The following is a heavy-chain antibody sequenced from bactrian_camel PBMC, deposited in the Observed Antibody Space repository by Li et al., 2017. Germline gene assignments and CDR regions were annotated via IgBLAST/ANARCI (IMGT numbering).Heavy chain of an antibody. Sequence: HVQLVESGGNLVQAGGSLKLSCAASGYIFTDCGMGWYRQVAGKERELVASLRYDGSAGYADSVKGRFTVSRDDTVNTLYLQLNSLKTEDTAMYYCASGYLVAGNPDWGQGTQVTVS. D-gene: IGHD6*01. CDR1: GYIFTDCG. CDR2: LRYDGSA. V-gene: IGHV3S53*01. CDR3: ASGYLVAGNPD. J-gene: IGHJ4*01.